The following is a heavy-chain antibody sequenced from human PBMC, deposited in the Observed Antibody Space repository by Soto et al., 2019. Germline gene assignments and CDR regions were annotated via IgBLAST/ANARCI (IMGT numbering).Heavy chain of an antibody. V-gene: IGHV3-23*01. CDR3: AKDRGYGGRYQGYLEY. CDR2: ISGSGDNT. J-gene: IGHJ4*02. D-gene: IGHD1-26*01. CDR1: GFTFSSYA. Sequence: PGGSLRLSCAASGFTFSSYAMSWVRQAPGKGLEWVSCISGSGDNTYHADSVKGRFTISRDNSKNTVYLQLNSLRAEDTATYYCAKDRGYGGRYQGYLEYWGEGTLVTVSS.